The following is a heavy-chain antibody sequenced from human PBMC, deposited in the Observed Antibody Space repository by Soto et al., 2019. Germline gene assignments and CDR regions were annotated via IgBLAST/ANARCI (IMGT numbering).Heavy chain of an antibody. CDR2: IYYSGNT. CDR1: GDPISSSSHY. J-gene: IGHJ4*02. Sequence: SETLSLTCTVSGDPISSSSHYWGCIRRHTGKGLELIRSIYYSGNTHYNPPLQSRVIITGDSPKNRFSLKVNSVTAADPAVYYCARQIASSWDSFDSWGQGALVTAPQ. CDR3: ARQIASSWDSFDS. D-gene: IGHD6-13*01. V-gene: IGHV4-39*01.